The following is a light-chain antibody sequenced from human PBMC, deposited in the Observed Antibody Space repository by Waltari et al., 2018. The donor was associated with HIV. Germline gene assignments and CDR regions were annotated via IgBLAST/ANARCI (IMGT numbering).Light chain of an antibody. CDR2: RNN. CDR1: CSTIGRTD. CDR3: SALDDSRSGWV. V-gene: IGLV1-47*01. Sequence: QSVLTQPPSASGTPGQRVTISRSGTCSTIGRTDVSWYQQLPGTAPKLLIYRNNQRPSGVPDRFSGSKSGTSASLAISGLRSEDEADYYCSALDDSRSGWVFGGGTKLTVL. J-gene: IGLJ3*02.